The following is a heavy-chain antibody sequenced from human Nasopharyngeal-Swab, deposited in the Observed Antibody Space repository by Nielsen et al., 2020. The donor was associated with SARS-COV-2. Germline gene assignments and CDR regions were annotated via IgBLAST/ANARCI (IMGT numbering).Heavy chain of an antibody. D-gene: IGHD6-13*01. V-gene: IGHV3-33*01. CDR2: IWYDGSNK. Sequence: VRQMPGKGLEWVAVIWYDGSNKYYADSVKGRFTISRDNSKNTLYLQMNSLRAEDTAVYYCARDLSIAAASIWGQGTLVTVSS. CDR3: ARDLSIAAASI. J-gene: IGHJ4*02.